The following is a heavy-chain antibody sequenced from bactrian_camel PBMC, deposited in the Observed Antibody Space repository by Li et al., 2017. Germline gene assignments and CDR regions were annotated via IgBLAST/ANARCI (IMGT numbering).Heavy chain of an antibody. J-gene: IGHJ4*01. CDR1: GYAYGHLC. Sequence: QLVESGGDSVQIGGSLRLSCVASGYAYGHLCMAWFRQGPGKEREGLAALGSDGALSLAESVKGRFTISRGNAGNTLYLQMNDLKPEDSAMYFCAEYPYGVAAGWEGYQYNYWGQGTQVTVS. CDR2: LGSDGAL. D-gene: IGHD5*01. CDR3: AEYPYGVAAGWEGYQYNY. V-gene: IGHV3S55*01.